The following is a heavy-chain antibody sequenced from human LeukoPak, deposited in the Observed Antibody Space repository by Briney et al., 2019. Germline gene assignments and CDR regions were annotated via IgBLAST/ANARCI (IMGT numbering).Heavy chain of an antibody. V-gene: IGHV3-73*01. CDR3: AKFGPYYYDSSGYLGFDY. D-gene: IGHD3-22*01. CDR2: IRSKANSYAT. CDR1: GFTFSGSA. Sequence: PGGSLRLSCAASGFTFSGSAMHWVRQASGKGLEWVGRIRSKANSYATAYAASVKGRFTISRDDSKNTLYLQMNSLRAEDTAVYYCAKFGPYYYDSSGYLGFDYWGQGTLVTVSS. J-gene: IGHJ4*02.